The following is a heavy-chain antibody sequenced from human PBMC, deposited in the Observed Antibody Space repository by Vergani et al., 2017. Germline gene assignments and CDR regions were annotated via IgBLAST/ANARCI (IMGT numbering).Heavy chain of an antibody. CDR1: GGSFSGYY. J-gene: IGHJ6*02. Sequence: QVQLQQWGAGLLKPSETLSLTCAVYGGSFSGYYWSWIRQPPGKGLEWIGEINHSGSTNYNPSLKSRVTISVDTSKNQFSLKLSSVTAADTAVYYCARGTRYYSSGRYYGMDVWGQGTTVTVSS. V-gene: IGHV4-34*01. CDR2: INHSGST. CDR3: ARGTRYYSSGRYYGMDV. D-gene: IGHD3-10*01.